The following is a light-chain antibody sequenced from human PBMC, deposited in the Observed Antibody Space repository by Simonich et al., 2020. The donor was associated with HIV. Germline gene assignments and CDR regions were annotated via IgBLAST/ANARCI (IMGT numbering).Light chain of an antibody. CDR2: DAS. CDR3: QRFNSYPYT. Sequence: AIQLTQSPSSLSASVGDRFTITCRASQGISSALAWYQQKPGKAPKLLLYDASNLQSGCPSRFSGSGSGTDFTLTISSLQPEDFATYYCQRFNSYPYTFGLGTKLEIK. V-gene: IGKV1-13*02. CDR1: QGISSA. J-gene: IGKJ2*01.